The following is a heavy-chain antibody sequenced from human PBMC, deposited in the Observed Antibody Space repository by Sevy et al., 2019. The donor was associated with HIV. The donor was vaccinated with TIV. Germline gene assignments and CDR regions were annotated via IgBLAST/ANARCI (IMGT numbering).Heavy chain of an antibody. CDR2: IKGKIYDGTI. J-gene: IGHJ4*02. Sequence: GGSLRLSCAASGFTFSNAWMSWVRQAPGKGLEWVGRIKGKIYDGTIDYAAPVQGRFSISRDDSKNKLYLQMNSLKTEDTAVYYCTTASWSQEDYYNYWGQGTLVTVSS. D-gene: IGHD6-13*01. V-gene: IGHV3-15*01. CDR1: GFTFSNAW. CDR3: TTASWSQEDYYNY.